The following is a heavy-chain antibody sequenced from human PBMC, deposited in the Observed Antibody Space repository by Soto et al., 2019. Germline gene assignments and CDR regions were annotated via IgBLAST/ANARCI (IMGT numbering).Heavy chain of an antibody. J-gene: IGHJ4*02. Sequence: QVQMVQSGPEVKKPGASVKVSCKTSGYTFTSYGVAWVRQAPGQGLEWMGWNSTSKGDTTYAQKFQGRVTMTTDTSTSTAYLELRSLRFDDTAVYYCATRSPAFDFWGQGTLVTVSS. CDR1: GYTFTSYG. V-gene: IGHV1-18*01. CDR2: NSTSKGDT. CDR3: ATRSPAFDF.